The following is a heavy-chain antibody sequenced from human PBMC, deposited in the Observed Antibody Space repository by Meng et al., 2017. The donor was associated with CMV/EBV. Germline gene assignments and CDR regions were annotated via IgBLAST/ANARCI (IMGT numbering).Heavy chain of an antibody. CDR3: VRGRDRSGYYDFWSGYRSVVVYYFDY. Sequence: GESLKISCAASGFTFSSYWMSWVRQAPGKGLEWVANIKQDGSEKYYVDSVKGRFTISRDKAKNSLYRQMNSLRAEDTAVCYCVRGRDRSGYYDFWSGYRSVVVYYFDYWGQGTLVTVSS. CDR1: GFTFSSYW. CDR2: IKQDGSEK. J-gene: IGHJ4*02. V-gene: IGHV3-7*01. D-gene: IGHD3-3*01.